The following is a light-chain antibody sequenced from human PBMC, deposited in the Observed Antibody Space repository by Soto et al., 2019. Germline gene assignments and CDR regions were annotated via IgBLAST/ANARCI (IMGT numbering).Light chain of an antibody. CDR3: SSYAGRNSV. CDR2: EVS. J-gene: IGLJ1*01. CDR1: SSDVGSYNL. Sequence: QSALTQPASVSGSPGQSITISCTGTSSDVGSYNLVSWYQQHPGKAPKLMIYEVSKRPSGVPDRFSGSKSGNTASLTVSGLQAEDEADYYCSSYAGRNSVFGTGTKLTVL. V-gene: IGLV2-14*02.